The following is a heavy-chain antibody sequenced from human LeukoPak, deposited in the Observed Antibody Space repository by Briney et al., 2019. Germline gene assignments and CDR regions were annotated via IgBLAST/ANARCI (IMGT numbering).Heavy chain of an antibody. Sequence: SETLSLTCTVSGGSISSYYWSWIRQPPGKGLEWIGYIYYSGSTNYNPSLKSRVTISVDTSKNQFSLKLSSVTAADTAVYYCASSISGGYFDYFDYWGQGTLVTVSS. J-gene: IGHJ4*02. CDR2: IYYSGST. CDR1: GGSISSYY. V-gene: IGHV4-59*01. D-gene: IGHD3-22*01. CDR3: ASSISGGYFDYFDY.